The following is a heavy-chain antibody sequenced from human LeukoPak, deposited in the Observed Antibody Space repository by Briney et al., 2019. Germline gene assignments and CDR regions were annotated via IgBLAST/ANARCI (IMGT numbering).Heavy chain of an antibody. D-gene: IGHD5-24*01. CDR1: GFTFISYW. Sequence: GSLRLSCAASGFTFISYWMSWVRQAPGKGLEWVANIKQDGSEKYYVDSVKGRFTISRDNAKNSLYLQMNSLRAEDTAVYYCARSMAYYFDYWGQGTLVTVSS. V-gene: IGHV3-7*01. CDR3: ARSMAYYFDY. CDR2: IKQDGSEK. J-gene: IGHJ4*02.